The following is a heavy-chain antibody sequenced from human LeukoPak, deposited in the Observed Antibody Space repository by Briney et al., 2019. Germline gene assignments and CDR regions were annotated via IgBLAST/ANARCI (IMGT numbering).Heavy chain of an antibody. CDR1: GGSFSGYY. CDR3: ARGGGAYNWFDP. Sequence: SETLSLTCAVYGGSFSGYYWSWIRQPPGKGLEWIGEINHSGSTNYNPSLKSRVTISVDTSKNQFSLKLSSVTAADTAVYYCARGGGAYNWFDPWGQGTLVTVPS. J-gene: IGHJ5*02. D-gene: IGHD4-17*01. CDR2: INHSGST. V-gene: IGHV4-34*01.